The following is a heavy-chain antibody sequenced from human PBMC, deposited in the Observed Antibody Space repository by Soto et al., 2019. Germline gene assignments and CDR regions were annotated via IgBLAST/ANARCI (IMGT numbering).Heavy chain of an antibody. V-gene: IGHV3-66*01. D-gene: IGHD6-13*01. Sequence: EVQLVESGGGLVQPGGSLRLSCAASGFTVSSNYMSWVRQAPGKGLEWVPVIYSGGSTYYADSVKGRFTISRDNSKNTLYLQMNSLRAEDTAVYYCARATAAGRGYYYYMDVWGKGTTVTVSS. J-gene: IGHJ6*03. CDR1: GFTVSSNY. CDR2: IYSGGST. CDR3: ARATAAGRGYYYYMDV.